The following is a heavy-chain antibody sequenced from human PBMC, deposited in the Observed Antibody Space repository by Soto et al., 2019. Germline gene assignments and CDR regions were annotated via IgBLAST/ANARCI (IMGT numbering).Heavy chain of an antibody. Sequence: SVRVSCKASGGTFSSYAISWVRQAPGQGLEWMGGIIPIFGTANYAQKFQGRVTITADESTSTAYMELSSLRSEDTAVYYCARGDVLRFLEWLSHYGMDVWGQGTTVTVSS. V-gene: IGHV1-69*13. J-gene: IGHJ6*02. CDR2: IIPIFGTA. D-gene: IGHD3-3*01. CDR3: ARGDVLRFLEWLSHYGMDV. CDR1: GGTFSSYA.